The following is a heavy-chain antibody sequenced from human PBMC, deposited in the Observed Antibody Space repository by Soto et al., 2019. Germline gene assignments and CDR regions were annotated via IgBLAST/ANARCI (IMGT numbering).Heavy chain of an antibody. CDR2: TRNKANSYTT. V-gene: IGHV3-72*01. Sequence: EVQLVESGGGLVQPGGSLRLSCAASGFTFSDHHMDWVRQAPGKGLEWVARTRNKANSYTTEYAASVKGRFTISRDDSKNSLYLQMNSLKAEDWAVYYCSRDLESWGQGTLVTVSS. CDR3: SRDLES. J-gene: IGHJ5*02. CDR1: GFTFSDHH.